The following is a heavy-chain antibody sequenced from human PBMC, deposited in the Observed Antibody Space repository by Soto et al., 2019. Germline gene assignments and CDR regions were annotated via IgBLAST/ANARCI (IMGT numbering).Heavy chain of an antibody. J-gene: IGHJ3*02. Sequence: PGGSLRLSFAASGLTFSSYGVHGGRQAPGKGLEWVAIIWLYGSNKYYADSVRGRLTISGHDSTNTLYLQMNSLKTADTDVYYCTTDPPHPVTPKYCSSTSCYAARAFDIWGQGTMVTVSS. CDR1: GLTFSSYG. CDR2: IWLYGSNK. D-gene: IGHD2-2*01. CDR3: TTDPPHPVTPKYCSSTSCYAARAFDI. V-gene: IGHV3-33*01.